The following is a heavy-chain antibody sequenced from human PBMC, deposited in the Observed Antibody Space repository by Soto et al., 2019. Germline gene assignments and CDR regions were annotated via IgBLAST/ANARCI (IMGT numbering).Heavy chain of an antibody. J-gene: IGHJ4*02. V-gene: IGHV3-72*01. CDR3: VRATYFSDSSGYTRCLDY. CDR2: SRDKPQGYST. Sequence: GGSRRLWCTVSVFTLGDLDIHWVSQATRKGLEWVGRSRDKPQGYSTAYAASVKGRFTTSRDESKNSAYLQMNSLKTEDTAVYYCVRATYFSDSSGYTRCLDYWGQGTLVTVSS. CDR1: VFTLGDLD. D-gene: IGHD3-22*01.